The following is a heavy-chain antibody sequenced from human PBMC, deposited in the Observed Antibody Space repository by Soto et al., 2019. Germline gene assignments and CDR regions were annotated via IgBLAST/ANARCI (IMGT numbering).Heavy chain of an antibody. CDR2: IYHSGNT. D-gene: IGHD6-19*01. CDR1: GGSISSSNW. Sequence: QVRLQESGPGLLKPSGTLSLTCAVSGGSISSSNWWSWVRQPPGKGLEWIGEIYHSGNTNYNPSLKSRVTISVDKSKNQFSLKLSSVTAADTAVYYCARAYTRGWYGAEYFQHWGQGTLVTVSS. V-gene: IGHV4-4*02. J-gene: IGHJ1*01. CDR3: ARAYTRGWYGAEYFQH.